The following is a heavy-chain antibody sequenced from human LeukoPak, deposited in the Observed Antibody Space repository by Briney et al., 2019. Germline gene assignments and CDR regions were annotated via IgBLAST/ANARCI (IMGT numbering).Heavy chain of an antibody. J-gene: IGHJ5*02. V-gene: IGHV3-74*01. CDR2: INSDGSST. D-gene: IGHD6-19*01. CDR1: GFTVSSNY. Sequence: PGGSLRLSCAASGFTVSSNYMSWVRQAPGKGLVWVSRINSDGSSTSYADSVKGRFTISRDNAKNTLYLQMNSLRAEDTAVYYCAKDGSSGFDPWGQGTLVTVSS. CDR3: AKDGSSGFDP.